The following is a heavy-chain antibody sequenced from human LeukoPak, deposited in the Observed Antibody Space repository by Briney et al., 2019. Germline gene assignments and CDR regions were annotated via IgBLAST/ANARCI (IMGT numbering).Heavy chain of an antibody. D-gene: IGHD2-2*01. V-gene: IGHV4-39*01. Sequence: SETLSLTCTVSGGSISSSSYYWGGIRQPPGKGLEWIGSIYYSGSTYYNPSLKSRVTISVDTSKNQFSLKLSSVTAADTAVYYCARAYCGSTSCYPSVYYGMDVWGQGTTVTVSS. CDR1: GGSISSSSYY. CDR2: IYYSGST. CDR3: ARAYCGSTSCYPSVYYGMDV. J-gene: IGHJ6*02.